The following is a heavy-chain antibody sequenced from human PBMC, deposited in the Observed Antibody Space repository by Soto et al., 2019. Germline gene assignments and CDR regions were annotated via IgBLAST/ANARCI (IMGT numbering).Heavy chain of an antibody. CDR3: ARYFAWAFDS. Sequence: EVQLVESGGGLVQPGGSLRLSCVASGFTFSSYSMNWVRQAPGKGLEWVSYISTNSRTIHYADSVKGRFTISRDNAKNSLYLQINSLRDEDTAVYYCARYFAWAFDSWGQGTLLTVSP. CDR2: ISTNSRTI. D-gene: IGHD3-9*01. CDR1: GFTFSSYS. J-gene: IGHJ4*02. V-gene: IGHV3-48*02.